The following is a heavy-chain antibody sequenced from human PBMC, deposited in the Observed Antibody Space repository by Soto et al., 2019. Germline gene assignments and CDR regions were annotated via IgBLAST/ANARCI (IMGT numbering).Heavy chain of an antibody. CDR3: ARYVLVWFAESSPNWFDP. Sequence: QVQLQESGPGLVKPSQTLSLTCTVSGGSISSGGYYWSWIRQHPGKGLAWIGYTHYSGSTDDNPSLKNRVIISVDTSKHQFSLKLSSVTAADTAVYYCARYVLVWFAESSPNWFDPWGQGTLVTVSS. V-gene: IGHV4-31*03. CDR1: GGSISSGGYY. D-gene: IGHD3-10*01. CDR2: THYSGST. J-gene: IGHJ5*02.